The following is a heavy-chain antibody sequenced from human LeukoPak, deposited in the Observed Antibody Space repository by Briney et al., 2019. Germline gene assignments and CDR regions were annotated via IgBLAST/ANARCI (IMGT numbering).Heavy chain of an antibody. Sequence: SETLSLTCTVSGGSISSSSYYWGWIRQPPGKGLEWIGSVYYTGSTYYNPSLKSRVTISVDTSKNQFSLTLTSVTATDTAVYYCASDSSGYYFFDYWGQGTPVTVSS. CDR2: VYYTGST. V-gene: IGHV4-39*02. CDR1: GGSISSSSYY. CDR3: ASDSSGYYFFDY. D-gene: IGHD3-22*01. J-gene: IGHJ4*02.